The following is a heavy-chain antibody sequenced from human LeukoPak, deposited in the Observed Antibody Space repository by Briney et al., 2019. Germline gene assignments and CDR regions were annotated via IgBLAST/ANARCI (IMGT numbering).Heavy chain of an antibody. V-gene: IGHV3-23*01. CDR1: GFTFSTHA. Sequence: GGSLRLSCAASGFTFSTHAMSWVRQAPGKGLEWVSSISGSGGSTYYADSVKGRFTISKDTSKKTVHLQMNSLRAEDTAVYYCAKSGAQWLVQENWFDPWGQGTLVTVSP. J-gene: IGHJ5*02. CDR3: AKSGAQWLVQENWFDP. D-gene: IGHD6-19*01. CDR2: ISGSGGST.